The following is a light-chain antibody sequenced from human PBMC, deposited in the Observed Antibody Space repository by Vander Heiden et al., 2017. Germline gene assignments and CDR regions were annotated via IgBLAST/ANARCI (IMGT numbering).Light chain of an antibody. CDR3: QQSYSTPFT. CDR1: QSISSY. J-gene: IGKJ3*01. CDR2: AAS. V-gene: IGKV1-39*01. Sequence: DILLTQSPPSLSASVGDRVTITGRASQSISSYLNWYQQKPGKAPTLLIYAASSLQSGVPSRFSGSGSGTDFTLTISSLQPEDFATYYCQQSYSTPFTFGPGTKVDIK.